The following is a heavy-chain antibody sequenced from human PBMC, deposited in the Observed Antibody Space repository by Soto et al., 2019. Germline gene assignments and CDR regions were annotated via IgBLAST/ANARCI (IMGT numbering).Heavy chain of an antibody. V-gene: IGHV3-72*01. CDR3: ASGRVGNQDY. D-gene: IGHD1-26*01. J-gene: IGHJ4*02. CDR2: IRNKVNSHTT. CDR1: GFIFSDHY. Sequence: EVQLVESGGGLVQPGGSLRLSCAASGFIFSDHYMDWVRQAPGKGLEWVGRIRNKVNSHTTEYAASVKGRFTISRDDSKRSLHLEMNSLKSEDTAVYYCASGRVGNQDYWGQGTLVTVSS.